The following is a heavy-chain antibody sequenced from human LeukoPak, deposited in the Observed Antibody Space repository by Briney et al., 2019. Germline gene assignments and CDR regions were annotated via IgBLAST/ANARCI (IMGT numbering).Heavy chain of an antibody. J-gene: IGHJ4*02. CDR1: GITLSNYG. CDR3: AKRGVVIRVILVGFHKEAYYFDS. V-gene: IGHV3-23*01. Sequence: GGSLRLSCAVSGITLSNYGMTWVRQAPGKGLEWVAGINDTGGRTNYADSVKGRFTISRDNPKNTLYLQMNSLRAEDTAVYFCAKRGVVIRVILVGFHKEAYYFDSWGQGALVTVSS. D-gene: IGHD3-22*01. CDR2: INDTGGRT.